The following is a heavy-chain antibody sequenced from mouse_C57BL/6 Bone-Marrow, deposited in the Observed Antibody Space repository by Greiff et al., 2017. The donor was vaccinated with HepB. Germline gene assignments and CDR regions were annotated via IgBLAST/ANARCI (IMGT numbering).Heavy chain of an antibody. CDR2: INPNNGGT. CDR3: ARWGDYDPYYYAMDY. J-gene: IGHJ4*01. Sequence: EVQRVESGPELVKPGASVKMSCKASGYTFTDYNMHWVKQSPGKSLEWIGYINPNNGGTSYNQKFKGKATLTVNKSSSTAYMELRSLTSEDSAVYYCARWGDYDPYYYAMDYWGQGTSVTVSS. CDR1: GYTFTDYN. V-gene: IGHV1-22*01. D-gene: IGHD2-4*01.